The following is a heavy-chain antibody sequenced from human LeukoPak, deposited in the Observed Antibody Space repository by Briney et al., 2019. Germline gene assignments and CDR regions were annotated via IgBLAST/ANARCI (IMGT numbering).Heavy chain of an antibody. CDR2: IYPDDSDT. J-gene: IGHJ4*02. CDR3: ATENRYSGGYFDY. Sequence: GESLTISCKGSGYRFSGYWVGGVGRLPGKGLDWMGNIYPDDSDTRYSPSFQGQVTISADKSISTADLQWSSLKASDTAMYYCATENRYSGGYFDYWGQGTLVTVSS. D-gene: IGHD5-12*01. V-gene: IGHV5-51*01. CDR1: GYRFSGYW.